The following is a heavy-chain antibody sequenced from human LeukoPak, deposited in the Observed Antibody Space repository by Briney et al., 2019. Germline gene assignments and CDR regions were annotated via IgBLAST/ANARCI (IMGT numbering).Heavy chain of an antibody. CDR2: IYTSGST. Sequence: TTSETLYLTCTVSGGSISSGSYYWSWIRQPAGKGLEWIGRIYTSGSTNYNSSLKSRVTISVDTSKNQFSLKLSSVTAADTAVYYCARAGGNSIPDYWGQGTLVTVSS. CDR1: GGSISSGSYY. CDR3: ARAGGNSIPDY. J-gene: IGHJ4*02. D-gene: IGHD4-23*01. V-gene: IGHV4-61*02.